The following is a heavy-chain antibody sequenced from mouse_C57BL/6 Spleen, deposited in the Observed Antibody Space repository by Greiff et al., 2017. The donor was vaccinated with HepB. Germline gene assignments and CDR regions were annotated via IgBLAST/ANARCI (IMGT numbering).Heavy chain of an antibody. V-gene: IGHV3-1*01. CDR1: GYSITSGYD. J-gene: IGHJ1*03. D-gene: IGHD2-1*01. Sequence: VQLKGSGPGMVKPSQSLSLTCTVTGYSITSGYDWHWIRHFPGNKLEWMGYISYSGSTNYNPSLKSRISITHDTSKNHFFLKLNSVTTEDTATYYCARDGNYEDWYFDVWGTGTTVTVSS. CDR3: ARDGNYEDWYFDV. CDR2: ISYSGST.